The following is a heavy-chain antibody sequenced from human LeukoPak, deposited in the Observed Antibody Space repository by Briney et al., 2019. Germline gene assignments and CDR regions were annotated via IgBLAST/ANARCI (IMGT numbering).Heavy chain of an antibody. CDR3: ARDMGIWDDYGDL. V-gene: IGHV3-53*01. D-gene: IGHD4-17*01. Sequence: PGGSLRLSCSASGFTVSSNYMSWVRQAPGKGLEWVSVIYSGGSTYYADSVKGRFTISRDNSKNTLYLQMNSLRAEDTALYYCARDMGIWDDYGDLWGQGTLVTVSS. J-gene: IGHJ4*02. CDR2: IYSGGST. CDR1: GFTVSSNY.